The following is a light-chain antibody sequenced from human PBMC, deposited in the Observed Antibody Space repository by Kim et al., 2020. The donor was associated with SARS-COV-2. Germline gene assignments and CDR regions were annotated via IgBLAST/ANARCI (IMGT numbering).Light chain of an antibody. CDR1: QSVRTY. Sequence: SLAPGERATLSCRASQSVRTYLAWYQQKPGQAPRRLIYDASNRATGIPARFSGSGSGTDFTLTISSLEPEDFAVYYCHQRYNWPLTFGGGTKV. CDR2: DAS. J-gene: IGKJ4*01. V-gene: IGKV3-11*01. CDR3: HQRYNWPLT.